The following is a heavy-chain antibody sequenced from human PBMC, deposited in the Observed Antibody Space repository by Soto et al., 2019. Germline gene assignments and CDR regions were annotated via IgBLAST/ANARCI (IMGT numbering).Heavy chain of an antibody. CDR3: AFSSGWYEYYYYGMDV. V-gene: IGHV3-11*01. CDR1: VFTFSDYY. CDR2: ISSSGSTI. D-gene: IGHD6-19*01. J-gene: IGHJ6*02. Sequence: RLSCAASVFTFSDYYMSWIRQAPGKGLEWVSYISSSGSTIYYADSVKGRFTISRDNAKNSLYLQMNSLRAEDTAVYYCAFSSGWYEYYYYGMDVWGQGTTVTVSS.